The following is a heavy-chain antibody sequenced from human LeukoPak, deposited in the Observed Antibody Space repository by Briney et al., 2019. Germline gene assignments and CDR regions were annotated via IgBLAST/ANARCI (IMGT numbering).Heavy chain of an antibody. J-gene: IGHJ4*02. Sequence: PGGSLRLSCAASGFTFSSYAMHWVRQAPGKGLEWVAVISYDGSNKYYADSVKGRFTISRDNSKNTLYLQMNSLRSEDTAVYYCARDSGTCFDYWGQGTLVTVSS. D-gene: IGHD3-10*01. V-gene: IGHV3-30-3*01. CDR3: ARDSGTCFDY. CDR1: GFTFSSYA. CDR2: ISYDGSNK.